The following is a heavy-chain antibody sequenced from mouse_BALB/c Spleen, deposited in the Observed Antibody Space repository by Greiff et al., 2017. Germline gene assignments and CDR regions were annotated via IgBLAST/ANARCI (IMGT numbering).Heavy chain of an antibody. CDR3: ARSMVTTPYWYFDV. CDR2: ISSGSSTI. CDR1: GFTFSSFG. V-gene: IGHV5-17*02. D-gene: IGHD2-2*01. J-gene: IGHJ1*01. Sequence: EVQLVESGGGLVQPGGSRKLSCAASGFTFSSFGMHWVRQAPEKGLEWVAYISSGSSTIYYADTVKGRFTISRDNPKNTLFLQMTSLRSEDTAMYYCARSMVTTPYWYFDVWGAGTTVTVSS.